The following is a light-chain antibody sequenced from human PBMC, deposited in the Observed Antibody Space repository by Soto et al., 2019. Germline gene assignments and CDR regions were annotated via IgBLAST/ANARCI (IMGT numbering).Light chain of an antibody. CDR2: TSS. CDR3: QKHNGAPLT. J-gene: IGKJ4*01. V-gene: IGKV1-27*01. CDR1: QGIGNY. Sequence: DIQMTQSPSSLSASVGDRVTITCRASQGIGNYLSWYQQKPGKVPKPLIYTSSTLQSGVPSRFSGSASGTDFTLTISSLRPEDVATYYCQKHNGAPLTFGGGTKVEIK.